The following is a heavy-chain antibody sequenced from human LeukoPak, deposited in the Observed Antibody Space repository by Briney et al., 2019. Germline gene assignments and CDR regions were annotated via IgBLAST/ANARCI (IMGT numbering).Heavy chain of an antibody. J-gene: IGHJ6*02. V-gene: IGHV4-34*01. CDR2: INHSGSI. Sequence: SETLSLTCAVYGGSFSSYYWSWIRQPPGKGLEWIGEINHSGSINYNPSLKSRVSMSVDTSKNQFSLKLSSVTAADTAVYYCARAGLRFFDWSNHYYYAMDVWGQGTTVSVSS. CDR1: GGSFSSYY. CDR3: ARAGLRFFDWSNHYYYAMDV. D-gene: IGHD3-9*01.